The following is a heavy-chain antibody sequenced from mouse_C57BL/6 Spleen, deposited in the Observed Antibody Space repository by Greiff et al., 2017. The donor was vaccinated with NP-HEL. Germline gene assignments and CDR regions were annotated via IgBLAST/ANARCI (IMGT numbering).Heavy chain of an antibody. CDR2: ILPGSGST. CDR3: LYYGYEAWFAY. CDR1: GYTFTGYW. D-gene: IGHD2-2*01. V-gene: IGHV1-9*01. J-gene: IGHJ3*01. Sequence: QVQLQQSGAELMKPGASVKLSCKATGYTFTGYWIEWVKQRPGHGLEWIGEILPGSGSTNYNEKFKGKATFTADTSSNTAYMQLSSLTTEDSAIYYCLYYGYEAWFAYWGQGTLVTVSA.